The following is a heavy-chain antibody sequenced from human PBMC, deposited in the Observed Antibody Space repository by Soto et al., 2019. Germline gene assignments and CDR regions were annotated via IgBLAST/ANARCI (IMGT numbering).Heavy chain of an antibody. Sequence: SETLSLTCTVSGGSVSSGSYYWSWIRQPPGKGLEWIGYIYYSGSTNYNPSFKSRVTISVDTSKNQLSLKLSSVTAADTAVYYCACRLVTAIWGWFDPWGQGTLVTVSS. CDR3: ACRLVTAIWGWFDP. CDR2: IYYSGST. V-gene: IGHV4-61*01. CDR1: GGSVSSGSYY. D-gene: IGHD2-21*02. J-gene: IGHJ5*02.